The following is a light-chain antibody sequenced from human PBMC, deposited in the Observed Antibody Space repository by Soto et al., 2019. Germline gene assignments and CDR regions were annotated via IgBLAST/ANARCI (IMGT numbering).Light chain of an antibody. CDR2: AAS. J-gene: IGKJ4*01. Sequence: DIQMTQSPSSLSASVGDRVTITCRASQSIARNLNWYQQKPGEAPKLLIYAASSFQSGVPARFSGSGSGTDFTLTISNLQLEDFATYYCQQSYSTPRTFGGGTKVEIK. V-gene: IGKV1-39*01. CDR1: QSIARN. CDR3: QQSYSTPRT.